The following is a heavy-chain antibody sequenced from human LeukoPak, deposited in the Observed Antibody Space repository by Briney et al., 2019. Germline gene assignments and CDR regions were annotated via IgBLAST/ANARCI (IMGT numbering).Heavy chain of an antibody. J-gene: IGHJ4*02. Sequence: GGSLRLSCAASGFTISGYWMSWVRQAPGKGLEWVANIKQDASEKYYVGSVQGRFTISRDNAKNSVVLQMNSLRAEDTAVYYCATDGGPFDNWGQGILVTVSS. CDR3: ATDGGPFDN. D-gene: IGHD3-10*01. CDR2: IKQDASEK. CDR1: GFTISGYW. V-gene: IGHV3-7*01.